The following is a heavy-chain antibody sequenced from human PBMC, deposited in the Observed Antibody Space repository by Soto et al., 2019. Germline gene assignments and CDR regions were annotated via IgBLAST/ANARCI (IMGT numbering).Heavy chain of an antibody. CDR3: ASRPVMEVAQYGNWFDP. CDR2: IIPFFGTT. V-gene: IGHV1-69*01. J-gene: IGHJ5*02. CDR1: GGTFSSYP. Sequence: QVHLVQSGAEMKKPGSSVKVSCMASGGTFSSYPINWVRQAPGQGLEWMGGIIPFFGTTHSAQKFQGRLTITADESTRTTYMELSSLRSEDTAVYYCASRPVMEVAQYGNWFDPWGQGTLVTVSS. D-gene: IGHD2-15*01.